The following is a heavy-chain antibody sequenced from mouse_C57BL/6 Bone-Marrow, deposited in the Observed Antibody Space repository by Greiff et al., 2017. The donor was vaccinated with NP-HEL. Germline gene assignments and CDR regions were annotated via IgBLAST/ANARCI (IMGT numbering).Heavy chain of an antibody. D-gene: IGHD1-1*01. J-gene: IGHJ1*03. Sequence: QVQLQQSGAELVKPGASVKISCKASGYAFSSYWMNWVKQRPGKGLEWIGQIYPGDGDTNYNGKFKGKATLTADKSSSTAYMQLSSLTSEYSAVYFCARLLRYYYWYFDVWGTGTTVTVSS. CDR3: ARLLRYYYWYFDV. CDR1: GYAFSSYW. V-gene: IGHV1-80*01. CDR2: IYPGDGDT.